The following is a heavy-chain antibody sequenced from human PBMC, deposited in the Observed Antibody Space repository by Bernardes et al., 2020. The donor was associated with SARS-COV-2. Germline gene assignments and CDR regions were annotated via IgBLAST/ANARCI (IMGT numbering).Heavy chain of an antibody. V-gene: IGHV3-53*01. D-gene: IGHD2-2*01. Sequence: GGSLRLSCAASGFIVSSNYMSWVRQAPGKGLEWVSVIYSGGSTYYADSVKGRFTISRDNSKNTLYLQMNSLRAEDTAVYYCARDKYQRMLFDVYYYGMDVWGQGTTVTVSS. J-gene: IGHJ6*02. CDR3: ARDKYQRMLFDVYYYGMDV. CDR1: GFIVSSNY. CDR2: IYSGGST.